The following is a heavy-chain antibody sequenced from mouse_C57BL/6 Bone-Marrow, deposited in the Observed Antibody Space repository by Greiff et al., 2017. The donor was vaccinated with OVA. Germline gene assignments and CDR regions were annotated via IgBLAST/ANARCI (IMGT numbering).Heavy chain of an antibody. Sequence: VQLQQSGAELAKPGASVKLSCKASGYTFTSYWMHWVKQRPGQGLEWIGYINPSSGYTKYNQKFKDKATLTADKSSSNAYMQLSNLTYGDSAVNDCARHYGSSHWYFDVWGTGTTVTVSS. D-gene: IGHD1-1*01. CDR2: INPSSGYT. V-gene: IGHV1-7*01. CDR1: GYTFTSYW. J-gene: IGHJ1*03. CDR3: ARHYGSSHWYFDV.